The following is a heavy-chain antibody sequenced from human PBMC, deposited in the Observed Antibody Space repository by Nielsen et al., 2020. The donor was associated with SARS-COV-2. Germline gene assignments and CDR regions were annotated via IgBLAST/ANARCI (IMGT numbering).Heavy chain of an antibody. Sequence: GESLKISCAASGFTFSSYGMPWVRQAPGKGLEWVAVIWYDGSNKYYADSVKGRFTISRDNSKNTLYLQMNSLRAEDTAVYYCARDGGSGVDYWGQGTLVTVSS. J-gene: IGHJ4*02. CDR3: ARDGGSGVDY. V-gene: IGHV3-33*01. CDR2: IWYDGSNK. CDR1: GFTFSSYG. D-gene: IGHD2-15*01.